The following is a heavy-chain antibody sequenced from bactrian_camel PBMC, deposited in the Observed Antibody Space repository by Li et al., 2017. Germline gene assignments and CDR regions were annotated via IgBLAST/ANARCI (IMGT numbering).Heavy chain of an antibody. D-gene: IGHD7*01. Sequence: HVQLVESGGGSVQPGGSLTLSCATSNYKYNTASIAWFRQAPGKEREGVASLYAGVTTFYAASVRGRFTISQDKVNSTLSLQMNSLRPEDAAMYSCAAGPFYACHSNSWRHGGSDFDFWGQGTQVTVS. J-gene: IGHJ6*01. V-gene: IGHV3S53*01. CDR3: AAGPFYACHSNSWRHGGSDFDF. CDR2: LYAGVTT. CDR1: NYKYNTAS.